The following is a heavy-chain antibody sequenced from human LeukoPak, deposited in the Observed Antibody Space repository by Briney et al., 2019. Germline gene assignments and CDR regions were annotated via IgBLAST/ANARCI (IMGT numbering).Heavy chain of an antibody. V-gene: IGHV3-21*01. CDR3: ARYQYDILTGYSVRNFDY. J-gene: IGHJ4*02. CDR1: GFTFSSNS. Sequence: GGSLRLSCAASGFTFSSNSMSWVRQAPGKGLEWVSSISSSSSYIFYADSVKGRFTISRDNAKNSLYLQMNSLRAEDTAVYYCARYQYDILTGYSVRNFDYWGQGTLVTVSS. CDR2: ISSSSSYI. D-gene: IGHD3-9*01.